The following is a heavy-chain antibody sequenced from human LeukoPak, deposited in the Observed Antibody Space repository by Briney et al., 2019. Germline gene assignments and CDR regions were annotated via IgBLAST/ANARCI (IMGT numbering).Heavy chain of an antibody. CDR3: AIGDVVPAAISY. V-gene: IGHV3-30*02. CDR1: GFTFSSYG. Sequence: PGGSLRLSCAASGFTFSSYGMHWVRQAPGKGLEWVAFIRYDGSNKYYADSVKGRFTISRDNSKNTLYPQMNSLRAEDTAVYYCAIGDVVPAAISYWGQGTLVTVSS. J-gene: IGHJ4*02. D-gene: IGHD2-2*01. CDR2: IRYDGSNK.